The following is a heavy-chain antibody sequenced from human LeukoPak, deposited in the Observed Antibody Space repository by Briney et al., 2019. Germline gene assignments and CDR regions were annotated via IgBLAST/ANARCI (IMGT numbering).Heavy chain of an antibody. D-gene: IGHD6-13*01. J-gene: IGHJ4*02. V-gene: IGHV1-46*01. Sequence: ASVKVSCLASGYAISNHFMHWLRQAPGQGLEWMGTIHPDGDTTTYAQKFQGRVTMTRDTSTSTLYMDLSSLRSEDTAVYYCARHGPGRRPHRIAAAGLTRWGQGTLVTVSS. CDR3: ARHGPGRRPHRIAAAGLTR. CDR1: GYAISNHF. CDR2: IHPDGDTT.